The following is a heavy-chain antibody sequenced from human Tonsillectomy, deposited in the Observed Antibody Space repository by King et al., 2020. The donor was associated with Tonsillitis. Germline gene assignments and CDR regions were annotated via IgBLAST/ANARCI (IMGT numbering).Heavy chain of an antibody. J-gene: IGHJ4*02. CDR3: ARGRSLLTGYDIDY. V-gene: IGHV1-8*01. CDR2: MNPNSADT. Sequence: QLVQSGAEVKKPGASVKVSCKASGYTFTSYDINWVRQATGQGLEWMGWMNPNSADTGYAQKFQGRVTMTRTTSINTAYMELSSLTSEDTAVYYCARGRSLLTGYDIDYWGQGTLVTVSS. D-gene: IGHD3-9*01. CDR1: GYTFTSYD.